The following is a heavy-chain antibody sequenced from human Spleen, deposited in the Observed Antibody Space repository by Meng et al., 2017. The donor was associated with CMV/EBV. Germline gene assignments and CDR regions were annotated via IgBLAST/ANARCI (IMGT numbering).Heavy chain of an antibody. CDR2: ITRSSSFI. CDR3: AREWGYQILIDAFDI. D-gene: IGHD2-2*01. J-gene: IGHJ3*02. Sequence: GESLKISCAASGFSFSRYTMNWVRQAPGKGLEWVSSITRSSSFIYYADSVKGRFTISRDNSNNLVYLHMSSLRADDTAIYYCAREWGYQILIDAFDIWGQGTMVTVSS. V-gene: IGHV3-21*01. CDR1: GFSFSRYT.